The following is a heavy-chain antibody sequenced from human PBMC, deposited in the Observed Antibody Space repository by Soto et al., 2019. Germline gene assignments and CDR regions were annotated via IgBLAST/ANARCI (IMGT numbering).Heavy chain of an antibody. J-gene: IGHJ4*02. Sequence: QVQLVQSGAEVKKPGASVKVSCKASGYTFTSYGISWVRQAPGQGLEWMGWISAYNGNTNYAQKLQGRITMTTDTATSKAYRELRSLRSDDTAVYYCARYSSGRYGLRYFDYWGQGTLVTVSS. CDR2: ISAYNGNT. D-gene: IGHD3-22*01. CDR3: ARYSSGRYGLRYFDY. CDR1: GYTFTSYG. V-gene: IGHV1-18*01.